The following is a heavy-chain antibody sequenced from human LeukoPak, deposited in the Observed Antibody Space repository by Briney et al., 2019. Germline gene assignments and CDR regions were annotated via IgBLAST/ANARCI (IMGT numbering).Heavy chain of an antibody. CDR2: INHSGST. D-gene: IGHD2-15*01. J-gene: IGHJ4*02. CDR1: GGSFSGYY. Sequence: SETLSLTCAVYGGSFSGYYWSWIRQPPGKGLEWIGEINHSGSTNYNPSLKSRVTISVDTSKNQFSLKLSSVTAADTAVYYCARGLVVVVAATLTPFDYWGQGTLVTVSS. V-gene: IGHV4-34*01. CDR3: ARGLVVVVAATLTPFDY.